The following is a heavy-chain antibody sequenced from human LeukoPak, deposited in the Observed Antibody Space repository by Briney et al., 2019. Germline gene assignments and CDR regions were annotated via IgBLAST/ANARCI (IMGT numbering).Heavy chain of an antibody. CDR1: GYTFTSYY. V-gene: IGHV1-46*01. D-gene: IGHD2-2*01. CDR2: INPSGGST. Sequence: ASVKVSCKASGYTFTSYYMYWVRQAPGQGLEWMGIINPSGGSTSYAQKFQGRVTMTRDTSTSTVYMELSSLRSEDTAVYYCAREEDCSSTSCHVPFDYWGQGTLVTVSS. J-gene: IGHJ4*02. CDR3: AREEDCSSTSCHVPFDY.